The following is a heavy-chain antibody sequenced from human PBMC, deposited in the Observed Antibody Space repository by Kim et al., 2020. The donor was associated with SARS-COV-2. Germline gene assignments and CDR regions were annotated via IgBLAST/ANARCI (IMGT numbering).Heavy chain of an antibody. CDR2: IIPIFGTA. CDR1: GGTFSSYA. CDR3: ASQGGARPTFYYYGMDV. V-gene: IGHV1-69*13. D-gene: IGHD6-6*01. J-gene: IGHJ6*02. Sequence: SVKVSCKASGGTFSSYAISWVRQAPGQGLEWMGGIIPIFGTANYAQKFQGRVTITADESTSTAYMELSSLRSEDTAVYYCASQGGARPTFYYYGMDVWGQGTTVTVSS.